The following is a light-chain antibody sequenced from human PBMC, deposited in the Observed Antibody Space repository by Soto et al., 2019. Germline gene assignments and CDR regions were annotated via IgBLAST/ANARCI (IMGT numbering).Light chain of an antibody. CDR2: DDD. CDR1: SGNIASNY. CDR3: QSYDGTTVV. J-gene: IGLJ2*01. Sequence: NFMLTQPHSVSESPGKTITISCTRSSGNIASNYVQWYQQRPGGAPTTVIYDDDQRPSGVPDRLSGSIDSSSNSASLTISGLKTEDEADYHCQSYDGTTVVFGGGTKVTVL. V-gene: IGLV6-57*04.